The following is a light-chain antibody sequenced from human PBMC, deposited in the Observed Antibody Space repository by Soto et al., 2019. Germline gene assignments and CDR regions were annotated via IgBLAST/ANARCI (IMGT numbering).Light chain of an antibody. Sequence: QSALTQPLSASGSPGQSVTISCTGTSSDVGGYNYVSWYQQHPGKAPKLMIYEVSQRPSGVPDRFSGSKSGNTASLTVSGLQAEDEADYYCSSYAGSNNWVFGGGTKLTVL. V-gene: IGLV2-8*01. J-gene: IGLJ3*02. CDR1: SSDVGGYNY. CDR3: SSYAGSNNWV. CDR2: EVS.